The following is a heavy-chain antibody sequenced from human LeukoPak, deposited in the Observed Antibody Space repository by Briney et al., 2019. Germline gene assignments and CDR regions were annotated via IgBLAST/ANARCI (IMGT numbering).Heavy chain of an antibody. V-gene: IGHV4-39*01. CDR2: IYYSGST. CDR3: ARQSPRRIFGVSTPVAY. D-gene: IGHD3-3*01. J-gene: IGHJ4*02. Sequence: PSETLSLTCTVSGGSISSSSYYWGWICQPPGKGLEWIGSIYYSGSTYYNPSLKSRVTISVDTSKNQFSLKLSSVTAADTAVYYCARQSPRRIFGVSTPVAYWGQGTLVTVSS. CDR1: GGSISSSSYY.